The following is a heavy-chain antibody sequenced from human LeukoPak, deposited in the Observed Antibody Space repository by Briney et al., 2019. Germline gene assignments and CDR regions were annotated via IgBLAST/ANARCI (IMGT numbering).Heavy chain of an antibody. J-gene: IGHJ5*02. Sequence: GASVKVSCKASGYTFTGYYMHWVQQAPGQGLEWMGWINPNSGGTNYAQKFQGRVTMTRDTSISTAYMELSRLRSDDTAVYYCARDSGDYYGSGIFRWFDPWGQGTLVTVSS. V-gene: IGHV1-2*02. D-gene: IGHD3-10*01. CDR3: ARDSGDYYGSGIFRWFDP. CDR2: INPNSGGT. CDR1: GYTFTGYY.